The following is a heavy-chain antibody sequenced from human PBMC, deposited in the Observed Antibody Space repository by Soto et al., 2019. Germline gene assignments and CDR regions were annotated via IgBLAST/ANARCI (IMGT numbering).Heavy chain of an antibody. J-gene: IGHJ6*02. CDR3: ARGYCSSGNCYRLYYYEMDV. D-gene: IGHD2-15*01. CDR1: GYTITSYY. Sequence: ASVKVSCKASGYTITSYYMHWVRQAPGQGLEWMGIINPSSSATRYSQKFQGRVTMTRDVSTSTVYMEMSGLRSEDTAVYYCARGYCSSGNCYRLYYYEMDVWGQGTTGTVSS. V-gene: IGHV1-46*01. CDR2: INPSSSAT.